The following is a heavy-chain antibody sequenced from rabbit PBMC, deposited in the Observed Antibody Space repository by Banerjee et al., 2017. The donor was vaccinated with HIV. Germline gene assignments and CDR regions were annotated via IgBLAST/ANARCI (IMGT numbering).Heavy chain of an antibody. CDR1: GFSFSSSYY. Sequence: QSLEESGGDLVKPGASLTLTCTASGFSFSSSYYMCWVRQAPGKGLEWIACIYAGSSGSTYYASWAKGRFTISKTSSTTVTLQMTSLTAADTATYFCARYAGYAGYGPVWGPGTLVTVS. CDR3: ARYAGYAGYGPV. V-gene: IGHV1S40*01. D-gene: IGHD7-1*01. J-gene: IGHJ4*01. CDR2: IYAGSSGST.